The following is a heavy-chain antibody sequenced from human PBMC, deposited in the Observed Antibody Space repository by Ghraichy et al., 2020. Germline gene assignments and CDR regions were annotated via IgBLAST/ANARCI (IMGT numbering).Heavy chain of an antibody. D-gene: IGHD2-21*01. CDR1: GFTFSSYE. Sequence: GGSLRLSCAVSGFTFSSYEFNWVRQAPGKGLEWVSYISSSGFSTFYADSVKGRFTISRDNAKNSLHLQMNGLRAEDSAVYYCAREMGACRGDCLDYWGQGTLVTVSS. CDR2: ISSSGFST. V-gene: IGHV3-48*03. CDR3: AREMGACRGDCLDY. J-gene: IGHJ4*02.